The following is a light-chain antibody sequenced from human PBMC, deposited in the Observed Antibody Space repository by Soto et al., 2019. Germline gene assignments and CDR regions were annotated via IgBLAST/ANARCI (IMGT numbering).Light chain of an antibody. CDR3: SSYAGSNNLV. CDR2: EVS. Sequence: QSALTQPPSASGSPGQSVTISCTGTSSDVGGYNYVSWYQQHPGKAPKLIIYEVSKWPSGVPDRFSGSKSGNTAPLTVSGLQAEDEADYYCSSYAGSNNLVFGTGTKLTVL. CDR1: SSDVGGYNY. V-gene: IGLV2-8*01. J-gene: IGLJ1*01.